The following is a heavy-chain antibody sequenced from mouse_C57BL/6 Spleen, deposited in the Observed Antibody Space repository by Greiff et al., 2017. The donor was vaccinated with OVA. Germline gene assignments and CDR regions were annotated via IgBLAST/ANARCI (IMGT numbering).Heavy chain of an antibody. CDR3: ARGGIYYGNPYAMDY. Sequence: VQLQQSGPELVKPGASVKISCKASGYTFTDYYMNWVKQSHGKSLEWIGDINPNNGGTSYNQKFKGKATLTVDKSSSTAYMELRSLTSEDSAVYYCARGGIYYGNPYAMDYWGQGTSVTVSS. CDR2: INPNNGGT. CDR1: GYTFTDYY. D-gene: IGHD2-1*01. J-gene: IGHJ4*01. V-gene: IGHV1-26*01.